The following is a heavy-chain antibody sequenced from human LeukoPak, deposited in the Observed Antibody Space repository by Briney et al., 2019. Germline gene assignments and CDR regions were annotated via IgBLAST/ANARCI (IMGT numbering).Heavy chain of an antibody. J-gene: IGHJ4*02. CDR1: GGTFSSYA. CDR2: IIPIFGTA. D-gene: IGHD5-18*01. Sequence: SVKVSCKASGGTFSSYAISWVRQAPGQGLEWMGGIIPIFGTANYAQKFQGRVTITADESTGTAYMELSSLRSEDTAVYYCAGDMGRGGYSYGSVFGYWGQGTLVTVSS. V-gene: IGHV1-69*01. CDR3: AGDMGRGGYSYGSVFGY.